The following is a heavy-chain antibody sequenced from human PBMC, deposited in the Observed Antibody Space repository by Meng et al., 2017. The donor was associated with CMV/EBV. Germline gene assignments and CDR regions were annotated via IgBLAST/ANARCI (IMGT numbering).Heavy chain of an antibody. V-gene: IGHV4-4*07. CDR3: ARDLMNCSSTSCANWFDP. D-gene: IGHD2-2*01. Sequence: QVQLQESGPGLVKPSETLSLTCTVSGGSISSYYWSWIRQPAGKGLEWIGRIYTSGSTNYNPSLKSRVTMSVDTSKNQFSPKLSSVTAADTAVYYCARDLMNCSSTSCANWFDPWGQGTLVTVSS. J-gene: IGHJ5*02. CDR1: GGSISSYY. CDR2: IYTSGST.